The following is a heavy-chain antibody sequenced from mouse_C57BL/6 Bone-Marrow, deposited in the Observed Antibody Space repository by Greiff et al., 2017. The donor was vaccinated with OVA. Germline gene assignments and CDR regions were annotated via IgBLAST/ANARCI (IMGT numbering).Heavy chain of an antibody. D-gene: IGHD2-4*01. CDR1: GFTFSSYA. V-gene: IGHV5-9-1*02. J-gene: IGHJ3*01. Sequence: EVQGVESGEGLVKPGGSLKLSCAASGFTFSSYAMSWVRQTPEKRLEWVAYISSGGDYIYYADTVKGRFTISRDNARNTLYLQMSSLKSEETAMYYCTREPPYDYSFAYWGQGTLVTVSA. CDR3: TREPPYDYSFAY. CDR2: ISSGGDYI.